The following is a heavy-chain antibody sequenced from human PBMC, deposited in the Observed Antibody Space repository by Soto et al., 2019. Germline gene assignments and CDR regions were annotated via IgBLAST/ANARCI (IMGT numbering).Heavy chain of an antibody. CDR1: GGSISSYY. Sequence: QVQLQESGPGLVKPSETLSLTCTVSGGSISSYYWSWLRQPPGKGLEWIGYIYYSGRTNYNPSPKSRVTISVDTSKNQFSLKLSSVTAADTAVYYCARGLFYGDYAFDYWGQGTLVTVSS. CDR2: IYYSGRT. D-gene: IGHD4-17*01. J-gene: IGHJ4*02. V-gene: IGHV4-59*01. CDR3: ARGLFYGDYAFDY.